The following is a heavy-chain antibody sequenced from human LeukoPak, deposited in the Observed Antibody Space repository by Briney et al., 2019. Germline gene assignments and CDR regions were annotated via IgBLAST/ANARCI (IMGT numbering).Heavy chain of an antibody. CDR3: AKDLEVTIFGVVLRGMDV. CDR1: GFAFSDYA. J-gene: IGHJ6*02. V-gene: IGHV3-43*02. Sequence: HPGGSLRLSCVVSGFAFSDYAMHWVRQAPGKGLEWVSLISGDGGSTYYADSVKGRFTISRDNSKNSLYLQMNSLRTEDTALYYCAKDLEVTIFGVVLRGMDVWGQGTTVTVSS. CDR2: ISGDGGST. D-gene: IGHD3-3*01.